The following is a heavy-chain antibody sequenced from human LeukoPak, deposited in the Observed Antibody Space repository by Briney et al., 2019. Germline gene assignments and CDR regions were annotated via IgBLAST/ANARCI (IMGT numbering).Heavy chain of an antibody. D-gene: IGHD5/OR15-5a*01. Sequence: ASVKVSCKASGYTFTNYGISWVRQAPGQGLGWMGWLSAYSGYTHDAQKIQGRVTVTTEASTSTAYMELRSLTSYDTAVYYCARDAVSTTTAGGIDYWGQGTLVTVSS. CDR3: ARDAVSTTTAGGIDY. CDR1: GYTFTNYG. CDR2: LSAYSGYT. J-gene: IGHJ4*02. V-gene: IGHV1-18*01.